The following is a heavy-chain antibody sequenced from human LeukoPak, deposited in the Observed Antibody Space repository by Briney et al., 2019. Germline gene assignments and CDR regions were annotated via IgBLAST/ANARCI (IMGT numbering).Heavy chain of an antibody. CDR2: INHSGST. J-gene: IGHJ4*02. D-gene: IGHD6-19*01. Sequence: PSETLSLTCAVYGGSFSGYYWSWIRQPPGKGLEWIGEINHSGSTNYNPSLKSRVTISVDTSKNQFSLKLSSVTAADTAVYYCARGGRWLDFDYWGQGTLVTVSS. V-gene: IGHV4-34*01. CDR1: GGSFSGYY. CDR3: ARGGRWLDFDY.